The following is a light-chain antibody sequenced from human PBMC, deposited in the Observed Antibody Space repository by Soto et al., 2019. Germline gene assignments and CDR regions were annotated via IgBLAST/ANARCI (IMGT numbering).Light chain of an antibody. CDR2: DVS. V-gene: IGKV3-11*01. J-gene: IGKJ4*01. CDR3: QQRINWPLT. CDR1: QSVTTF. Sequence: EIVLTQSPVTLSLSPGERATLSCRASQSVTTFLAWYQQKPGQAPRLLIYDVSKRATGIPARFSGSGSGTDFTLIISRLEPEDSAVYYCQQRINWPLTFGGGTKVEIK.